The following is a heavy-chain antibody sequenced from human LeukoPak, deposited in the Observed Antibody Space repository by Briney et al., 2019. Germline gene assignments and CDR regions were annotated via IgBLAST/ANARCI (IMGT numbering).Heavy chain of an antibody. CDR1: GFTFSSYA. Sequence: GGSLRLSCAASGFTFSSYAMSWVRQAPGKGLEWVSAISGSGGSTYYADSVKGRFPISRDNSKNTLYLQMNSLRAEDTAVYYCATSRGYSSSSGGYWGQGTLVTVSS. CDR2: ISGSGGST. CDR3: ATSRGYSSSSGGY. D-gene: IGHD6-6*01. V-gene: IGHV3-23*01. J-gene: IGHJ4*02.